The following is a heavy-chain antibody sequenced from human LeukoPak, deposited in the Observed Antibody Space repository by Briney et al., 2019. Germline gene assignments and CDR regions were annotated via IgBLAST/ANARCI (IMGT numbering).Heavy chain of an antibody. Sequence: PGGSLRLSCAASEFTFSTYAMSWVRQAPGQGLEWVSAISGSGGSTYYADSVKGRFTISRDNSKNTLYLQMNSLIAEATAVYYLAKASGSGTYYKSPFDYWGQGTLVTVSS. CDR2: ISGSGGST. D-gene: IGHD3-10*01. CDR3: AKASGSGTYYKSPFDY. V-gene: IGHV3-23*01. J-gene: IGHJ4*02. CDR1: EFTFSTYA.